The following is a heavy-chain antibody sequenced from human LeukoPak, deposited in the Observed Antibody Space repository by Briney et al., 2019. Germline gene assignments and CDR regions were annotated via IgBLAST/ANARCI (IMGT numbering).Heavy chain of an antibody. Sequence: VASVKVSCKASGYTFSSYGISWVRQAPGQGLEWMGWSNPGSGYTKYSEDFQGRVIITRDTTANTAYMELSSLRSEDMAVYYCVIRIPGNDYWGQGTRVTVSS. D-gene: IGHD1-14*01. CDR1: GYTFSSYG. CDR3: VIRIPGNDY. V-gene: IGHV1-3*02. CDR2: SNPGSGYT. J-gene: IGHJ4*02.